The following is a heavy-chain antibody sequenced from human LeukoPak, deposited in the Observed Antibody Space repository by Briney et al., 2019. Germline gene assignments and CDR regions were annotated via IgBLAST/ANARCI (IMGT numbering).Heavy chain of an antibody. J-gene: IGHJ4*02. D-gene: IGHD6-19*01. V-gene: IGHV4-61*02. CDR3: ARDSPAVAGLFDY. CDR1: GGSISSGSYY. CDR2: IYTSGST. Sequence: SQTLSLTCTVSGGSISSGSYYWSWIRQPAGKGLEWIGRIYTSGSTNYNPSLKSRVTISVDTSKNQFSLKLSSVTAADTAVYYCARDSPAVAGLFDYWGQGTLVTVSS.